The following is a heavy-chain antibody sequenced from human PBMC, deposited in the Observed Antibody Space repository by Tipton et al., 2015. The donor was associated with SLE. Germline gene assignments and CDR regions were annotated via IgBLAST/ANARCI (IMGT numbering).Heavy chain of an antibody. V-gene: IGHV3-23*01. CDR2: ISGSGGST. CDR1: GGSFSGYY. CDR3: ANHGTSYYYDP. Sequence: LSLTCAVYGGSFSGYYWSWVRQAPGKGLEWVSAISGSGGSTYYADSVKGRFTISRDNSKNTLYLQMNSLRAEDTAVYYCANHGTSYYYDPWGQGTLVTVSS. J-gene: IGHJ5*02. D-gene: IGHD3-22*01.